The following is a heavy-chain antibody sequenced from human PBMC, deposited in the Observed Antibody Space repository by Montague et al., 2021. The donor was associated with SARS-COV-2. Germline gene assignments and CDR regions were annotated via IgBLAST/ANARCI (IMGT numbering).Heavy chain of an antibody. CDR2: IYYSGST. Sequence: SETLSLTCSVSGGSISSYYWSWIRQPPGKGLEWIGYIYYSGSTNYNPSLKSRVTISVDTSKNQFSLKLSSVTAADTAVYYCARRALGYCSGGSCYSGFDYWGQGTLVTVSS. J-gene: IGHJ4*02. D-gene: IGHD2-15*01. CDR1: GGSISSYY. CDR3: ARRALGYCSGGSCYSGFDY. V-gene: IGHV4-59*08.